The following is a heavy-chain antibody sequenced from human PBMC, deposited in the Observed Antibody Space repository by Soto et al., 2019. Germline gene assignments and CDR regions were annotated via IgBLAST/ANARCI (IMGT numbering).Heavy chain of an antibody. CDR2: ISATGVKT. J-gene: IGHJ4*02. Sequence: EVQVLESGGGLVQPGGSLRLSCAASGFTFSDYAMNWVRQAPGKGLEWVSGISATGVKTYSADSVKGRFTISRDNSKDGVDLEMNSLRAEDTAVYYCTESRAAMIYYVGCGGLGALVTVSS. CDR3: TESRAAMIYYVGC. CDR1: GFTFSDYA. D-gene: IGHD2-8*01. V-gene: IGHV3-23*01.